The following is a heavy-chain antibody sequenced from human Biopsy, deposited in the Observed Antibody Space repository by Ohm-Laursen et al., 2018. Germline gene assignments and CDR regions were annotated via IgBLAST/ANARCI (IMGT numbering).Heavy chain of an antibody. CDR1: GFTLSNYG. Sequence: SSLRLSCAASGFTLSNYGMHWVRQAPGRGLEWVAAVSSDGKNKHYADSVQGRFTISRDNSKNTVDLQMNSLRAEDTAIYYCTCRYGDSPLWGQGTMVTVSS. D-gene: IGHD4-17*01. CDR3: TCRYGDSPL. V-gene: IGHV3-30*03. CDR2: VSSDGKNK. J-gene: IGHJ3*01.